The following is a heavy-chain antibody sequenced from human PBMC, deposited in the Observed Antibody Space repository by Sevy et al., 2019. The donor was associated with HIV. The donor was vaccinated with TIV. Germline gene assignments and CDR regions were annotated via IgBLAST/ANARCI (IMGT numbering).Heavy chain of an antibody. Sequence: SETLSFTCTVSGDSISGYYWSWIRQPPGKGLEWIGYFYYSGRTNYSPSLKSRATISVDTSKNQISLTLTSVTAADTAIYYCANGISARLDYWGQGTLVTVSS. CDR2: FYYSGRT. CDR1: GDSISGYY. CDR3: ANGISARLDY. D-gene: IGHD6-6*01. V-gene: IGHV4-59*01. J-gene: IGHJ4*02.